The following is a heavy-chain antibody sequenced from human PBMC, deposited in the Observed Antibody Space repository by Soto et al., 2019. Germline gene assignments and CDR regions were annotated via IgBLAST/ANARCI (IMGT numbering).Heavy chain of an antibody. CDR2: IIPILGIA. Sequence: SVKVSCKASGGSYSTYTISWVRQAPGQGLEWMGRIIPILGIANYAQTFQGRVTITADKSTSTAYMELTDLRSEDTAVYYCARESVGDYPHFDYWGQGTLVTVSS. CDR1: GGSYSTYT. D-gene: IGHD3-16*01. J-gene: IGHJ4*02. CDR3: ARESVGDYPHFDY. V-gene: IGHV1-69*04.